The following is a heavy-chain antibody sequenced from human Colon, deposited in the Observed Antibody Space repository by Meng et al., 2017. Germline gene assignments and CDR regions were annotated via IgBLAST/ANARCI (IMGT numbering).Heavy chain of an antibody. J-gene: IGHJ4*02. CDR2: MYSGGTT. D-gene: IGHD5-18*01. Sequence: GESLKISCAASGFTAGSNYLTWVRQTPGKGLEWVSVMYSGGTTYYADSVKGRFTISRDISKNMLFLQMKSLRTDDTGVYYCTRDLTRSRYSYGWGYWGQGTLVTVSS. V-gene: IGHV3-66*02. CDR1: GFTAGSNY. CDR3: TRDLTRSRYSYGWGY.